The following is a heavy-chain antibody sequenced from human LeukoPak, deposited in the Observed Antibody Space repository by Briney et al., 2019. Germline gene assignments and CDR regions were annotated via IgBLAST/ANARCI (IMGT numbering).Heavy chain of an antibody. J-gene: IGHJ6*02. D-gene: IGHD3-3*01. V-gene: IGHV1-69*13. Sequence: ASVKASCKASGGTFSSYAISWVRQAPGQGLEWMGGIIPIFGTANYAQKFQGRVTITADESTSTAYMELSSLRSEDTAVYYCARGDFWSGYKTRYNYYYYGMDVWGQGTTVTVSS. CDR2: IIPIFGTA. CDR3: ARGDFWSGYKTRYNYYYYGMDV. CDR1: GGTFSSYA.